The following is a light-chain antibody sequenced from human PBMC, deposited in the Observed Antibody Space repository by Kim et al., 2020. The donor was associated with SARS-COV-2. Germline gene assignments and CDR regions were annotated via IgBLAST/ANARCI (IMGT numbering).Light chain of an antibody. J-gene: IGLJ2*01. CDR2: EDN. CDR1: QLGHKF. CDR3: QAWDSSTAA. Sequence: SVPPGQTAIISCSGDQLGHKFVSWFQQKPGQSPVLVIHEDNKRPSGIPERFSGSNSGNTATLTISGTQAMDEADYYCQAWDSSTAAFGGGTQLTVL. V-gene: IGLV3-1*01.